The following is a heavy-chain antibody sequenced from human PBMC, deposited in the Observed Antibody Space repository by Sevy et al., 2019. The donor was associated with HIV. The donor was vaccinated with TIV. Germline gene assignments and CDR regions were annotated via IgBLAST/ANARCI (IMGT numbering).Heavy chain of an antibody. D-gene: IGHD3-3*01. CDR2: ISAYNGNT. CDR1: GYTFTSYG. Sequence: ASVKVSCKASGYTFTSYGISRVRQAPGQGLEWMGWISAYNGNTNYAQKLQGRVTMTTDTSTSTAYMELRSLRSDDTAVYYCARERPYDFWSGYYLNKRDYYYYGMDVWGQGTTVTVSS. CDR3: ARERPYDFWSGYYLNKRDYYYYGMDV. V-gene: IGHV1-18*01. J-gene: IGHJ6*02.